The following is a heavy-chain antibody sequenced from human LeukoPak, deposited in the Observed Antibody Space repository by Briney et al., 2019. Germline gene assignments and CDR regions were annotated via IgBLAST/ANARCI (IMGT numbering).Heavy chain of an antibody. Sequence: SQTLSLTCTVSGGSISSGGYYWSWIRQHPGKGLEWIGYIYYSGSTNYNPSLKSRVTISVDTSKNQFSLKLSSVTAADTAVYYCARDRERLSSGWFDPWGQGTLVTVSS. V-gene: IGHV4-31*03. J-gene: IGHJ5*02. D-gene: IGHD1-1*01. CDR1: GGSISSGGYY. CDR3: ARDRERLSSGWFDP. CDR2: IYYSGST.